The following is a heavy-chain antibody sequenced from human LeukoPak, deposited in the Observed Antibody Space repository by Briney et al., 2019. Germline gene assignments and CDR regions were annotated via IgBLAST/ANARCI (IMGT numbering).Heavy chain of an antibody. CDR1: GFTFSSYS. CDR3: ARDRAKTYFDY. V-gene: IGHV3-48*01. D-gene: IGHD4/OR15-4a*01. J-gene: IGHJ4*02. CDR2: ISSSGSTI. Sequence: GGSLRLSCAASGFTFSSYSMNWVRQAPGKGLEWISYISSSGSTINYADSVKDRFTISRDNSRNTLYLQMNGLRAEDTAVYYCARDRAKTYFDYWGRGTLVIASS.